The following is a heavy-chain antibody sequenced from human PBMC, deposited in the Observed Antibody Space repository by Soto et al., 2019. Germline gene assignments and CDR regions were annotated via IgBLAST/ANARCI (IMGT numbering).Heavy chain of an antibody. CDR3: ARGSVDYDILTGYPLSYFDY. CDR2: IYYSGST. CDR1: GGSISSGDYY. J-gene: IGHJ4*02. D-gene: IGHD3-9*01. V-gene: IGHV4-31*03. Sequence: PSETLSLTCTVSGGSISSGDYYWSWIRQHPGKGLEWIGYIYYSGSTYYNPSLKSRVTISVDTSKNQFSLKLSSVTAADTAVYYCARGSVDYDILTGYPLSYFDYWGQGTLVTVSS.